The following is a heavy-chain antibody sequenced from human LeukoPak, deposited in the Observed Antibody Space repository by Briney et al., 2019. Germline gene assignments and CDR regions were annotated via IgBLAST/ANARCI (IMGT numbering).Heavy chain of an antibody. CDR2: INTKNGDT. CDR3: ARGADGNWGY. CDR1: GYTFTDYY. V-gene: IGHV1-2*02. J-gene: IGHJ4*02. D-gene: IGHD7-27*01. Sequence: ASVKVSCKASGYTFTDYYMHWVRQAPGQGLEWMGWINTKNGDTSYAHKFQGRVTMTRDTSVSTAYVEMRRLTSDDTAVYYCARGADGNWGYWGQGTLVTVSS.